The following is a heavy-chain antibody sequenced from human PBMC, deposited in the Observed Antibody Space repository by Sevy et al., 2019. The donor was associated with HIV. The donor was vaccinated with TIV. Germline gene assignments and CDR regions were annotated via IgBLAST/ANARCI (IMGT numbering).Heavy chain of an antibody. J-gene: IGHJ5*02. CDR1: GYTFTGYY. Sequence: ASVKVSCKASGYTFTGYYLHWVRQAPGQGLECIGRINPNSGGTNYVQKFQGRVTMTRDTSTSTAYMELSSLRSDDTAIYYCARGGMTTMTTNWFDPWGQGTLVIVSS. CDR2: INPNSGGT. V-gene: IGHV1-2*06. D-gene: IGHD4-17*01. CDR3: ARGGMTTMTTNWFDP.